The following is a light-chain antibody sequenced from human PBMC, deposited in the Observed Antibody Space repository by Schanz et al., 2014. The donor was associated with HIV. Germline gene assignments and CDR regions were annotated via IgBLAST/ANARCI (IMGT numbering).Light chain of an antibody. CDR2: DGS. V-gene: IGKV1-39*01. Sequence: DIQMTQSPPSLSASLGARVTITCRASENVRTYVNWYQQKPGKAPNLLMYDGSTPQSGVPSRFSGRGSGTDFTLTFTSVQPDDFATYYCQQAYDPPVTFGGGTKV. J-gene: IGKJ4*01. CDR1: ENVRTY. CDR3: QQAYDPPVT.